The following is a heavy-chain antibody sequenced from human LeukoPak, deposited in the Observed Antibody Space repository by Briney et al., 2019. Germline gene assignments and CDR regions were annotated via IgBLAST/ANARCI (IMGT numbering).Heavy chain of an antibody. CDR2: ILSTGTT. CDR3: ARRRDTSGWLDH. D-gene: IGHD6-19*01. Sequence: SETLSLTCSVSGASISNYYWSWIRQPPGKGLEWIGYILSTGTTNYNPSLKSRVAILVDTSKNQFSLRLSSVAAADTAVYYCARRRDTSGWLDHWGQGTLVTVSS. CDR1: GASISNYY. V-gene: IGHV4-4*09. J-gene: IGHJ5*02.